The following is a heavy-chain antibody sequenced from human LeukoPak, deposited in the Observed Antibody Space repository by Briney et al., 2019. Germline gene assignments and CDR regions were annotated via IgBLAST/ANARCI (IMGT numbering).Heavy chain of an antibody. CDR2: IYYSGST. CDR3: ARQRRIPGAVAGTVDY. CDR1: GGSISSYY. J-gene: IGHJ4*02. Sequence: PPETLSLTCTVSGGSISSYYWSWIRQPPGKGLEWIGYIYYSGSTNYNPSLKSRVTISVDTSKNQFSLKLSSVTAADTAVYYCARQRRIPGAVAGTVDYWGQGTLVTVSS. D-gene: IGHD6-19*01. V-gene: IGHV4-59*08.